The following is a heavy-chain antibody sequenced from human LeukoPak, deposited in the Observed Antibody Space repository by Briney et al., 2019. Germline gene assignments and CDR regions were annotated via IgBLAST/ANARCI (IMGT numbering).Heavy chain of an antibody. CDR1: GFTFSSYA. D-gene: IGHD6-19*01. CDR3: AKDKSAYSSGGPIFDY. V-gene: IGHV3-30*04. J-gene: IGHJ4*02. CDR2: ISYDGSNK. Sequence: RPGRSLRLSCAASGFTFSSYAMHWVRQAPGKGLEWVAVISYDGSNKYYADSVKGRFTISRDNSKNTLYLQMNSLRAEDTAVYYCAKDKSAYSSGGPIFDYWGQGTLVTVSS.